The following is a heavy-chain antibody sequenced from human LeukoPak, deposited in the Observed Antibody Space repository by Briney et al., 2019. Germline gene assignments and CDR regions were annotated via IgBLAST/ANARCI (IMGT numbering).Heavy chain of an antibody. J-gene: IGHJ6*04. Sequence: GGSLRLSCAASGFTFSSYSMNWVRQAPGKGLEWVSVIYSGGSTYYADSVKGRFTISRDNSKNTLYLQMNSLRAEDTAVYYCARGQAAAGYDYYYYYGMDVWGKGTTVTVSS. CDR1: GFTFSSYS. D-gene: IGHD6-13*01. CDR3: ARGQAAAGYDYYYYYGMDV. CDR2: IYSGGST. V-gene: IGHV3-53*01.